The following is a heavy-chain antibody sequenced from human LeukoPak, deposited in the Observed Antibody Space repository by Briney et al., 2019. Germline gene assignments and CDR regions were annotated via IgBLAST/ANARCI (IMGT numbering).Heavy chain of an antibody. CDR3: AKGHRTLRFLEWLKAYYGMDV. V-gene: IGHV3-23*01. CDR1: GFTFSSYA. Sequence: PGGSLRLSCAASGFTFSSYAMSWVRQAPGKGLEWVSAISGSGGSTYYADSVKGRFTISRDNSKNTLYLQMNGLRAEDTAVYYCAKGHRTLRFLEWLKAYYGMDVWGQGTTVTVSS. CDR2: ISGSGGST. J-gene: IGHJ6*02. D-gene: IGHD3-3*01.